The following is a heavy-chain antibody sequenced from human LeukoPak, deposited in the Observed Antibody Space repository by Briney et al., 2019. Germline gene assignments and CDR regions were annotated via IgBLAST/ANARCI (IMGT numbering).Heavy chain of an antibody. V-gene: IGHV4-39*01. CDR3: ARHLIAAAELYDY. CDR2: IYYSGST. J-gene: IGHJ4*02. Sequence: PSETLSLTCTVSGGSISSSSYYWGWIRQPPGKGLEWIGSIYYSGSTYYNPSLKSRVTISVDTSKNQFSLKLSSVTAADMAVYYCARHLIAAAELYDYWGQGTLVTVSS. D-gene: IGHD6-13*01. CDR1: GGSISSSSYY.